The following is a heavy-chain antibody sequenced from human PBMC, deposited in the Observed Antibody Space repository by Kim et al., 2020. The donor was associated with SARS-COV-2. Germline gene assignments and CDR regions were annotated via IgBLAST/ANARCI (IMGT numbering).Heavy chain of an antibody. CDR2: ISWNSGSI. V-gene: IGHV3-9*01. Sequence: GGSLRLSCAASGFTFGDYAMHWVRQAPGKGLEWVSGISWNSGSIGYADSVKGRFTISRDNAKNSLYLQMNSLRAEDTALYYCAKDEASWWGELLNNRPNNYYYYYYMDVWGKGTTVTVSS. CDR1: GFTFGDYA. D-gene: IGHD2-15*01. J-gene: IGHJ6*03. CDR3: AKDEASWWGELLNNRPNNYYYYYYMDV.